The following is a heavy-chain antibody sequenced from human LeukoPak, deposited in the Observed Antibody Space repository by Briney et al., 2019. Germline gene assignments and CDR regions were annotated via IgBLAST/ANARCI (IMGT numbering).Heavy chain of an antibody. J-gene: IGHJ6*02. V-gene: IGHV3-66*01. D-gene: IGHD3-16*01. Sequence: GGSLRLSCAASGFNVSLNYMTWVRQAPGRGLGWVSFISRGGSAYYADSVKGRFTISRDNSKNTMLLQMNSLRAEDTAVYFCARAHYYDYAYGMDVWGQGTAVTVSS. CDR3: ARAHYYDYAYGMDV. CDR1: GFNVSLNY. CDR2: ISRGGSA.